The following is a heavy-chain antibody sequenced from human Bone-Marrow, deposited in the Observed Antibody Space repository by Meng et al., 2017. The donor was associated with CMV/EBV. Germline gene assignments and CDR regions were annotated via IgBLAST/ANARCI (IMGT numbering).Heavy chain of an antibody. CDR2: IRYDGSNK. V-gene: IGHV3-30*02. CDR3: ARRRNYDFWSGYSRGAFDI. J-gene: IGHJ3*02. Sequence: GGSLRLSCAASGFTFSSYGMHWVRQAPGKGLEWVAFIRYDGSNKYYADSVKGRFTISRDNSKNTLYLQMNSLRAEDTAVYYCARRRNYDFWSGYSRGAFDIWGQATMVTVSS. D-gene: IGHD3-3*01. CDR1: GFTFSSYG.